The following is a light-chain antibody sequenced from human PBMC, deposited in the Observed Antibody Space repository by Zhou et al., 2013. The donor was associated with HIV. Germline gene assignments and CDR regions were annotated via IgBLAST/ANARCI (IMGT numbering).Light chain of an antibody. CDR3: QHYSTSSRS. Sequence: DIQMTQSPSTLSASVGGRVTITCRASQSVSNWVAWFQQKPGTAPKLLIYQASLLENGVPSRFSGRASGTEFNLTISSLQPDDFGTYFCQHYSTSSRSFGQGTKVE. CDR1: QSVSNW. V-gene: IGKV1-5*03. CDR2: QAS. J-gene: IGKJ1*01.